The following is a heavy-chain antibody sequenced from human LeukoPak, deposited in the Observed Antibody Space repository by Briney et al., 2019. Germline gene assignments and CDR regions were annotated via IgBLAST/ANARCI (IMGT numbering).Heavy chain of an antibody. D-gene: IGHD4-23*01. CDR1: GFTFSSYG. Sequence: PGGSLRLSCAASGFTFSSYGMHWVRQAPGKGLEWVAVISYDGSNKYYADSVKSRFTISRDNSKNTLYLQMNSLRAEDTAMYYCAKEPDYGGLDYWGQGTLVTVSS. V-gene: IGHV3-30*18. CDR3: AKEPDYGGLDY. CDR2: ISYDGSNK. J-gene: IGHJ4*02.